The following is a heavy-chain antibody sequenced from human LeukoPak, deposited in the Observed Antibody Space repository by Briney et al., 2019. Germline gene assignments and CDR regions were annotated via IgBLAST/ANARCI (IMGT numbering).Heavy chain of an antibody. Sequence: PGGSLRLSCAASGFTFSNYEMNWVRQAPGKGLEWVSYISSSGSSINYAASVKGRFTTSRDNAENSLSLQMNSLRAEDTAVYYCSRVACSSTTCYLAYWGQGTLVTVSS. V-gene: IGHV3-48*03. CDR3: SRVACSSTTCYLAY. J-gene: IGHJ4*02. CDR2: ISSSGSSI. D-gene: IGHD2-2*01. CDR1: GFTFSNYE.